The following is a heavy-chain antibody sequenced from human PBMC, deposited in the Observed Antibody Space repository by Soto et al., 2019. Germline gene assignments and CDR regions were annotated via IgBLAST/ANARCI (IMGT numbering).Heavy chain of an antibody. D-gene: IGHD6-19*01. CDR2: INPNSGGT. CDR1: GYTFTGYY. Sequence: GASVQVSCKASGYTFTGYYMHWVRQAPGQGLEWMGWINPNSGGTNYAQKFQGRVTMTRDTSISTAYMELSRLRSDDTAVYYCASDSSGWYSDYYGMDVWGQGTTVTVSS. V-gene: IGHV1-2*02. CDR3: ASDSSGWYSDYYGMDV. J-gene: IGHJ6*02.